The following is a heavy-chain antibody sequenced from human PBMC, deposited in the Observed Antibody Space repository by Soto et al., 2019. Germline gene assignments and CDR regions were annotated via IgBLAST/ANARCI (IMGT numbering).Heavy chain of an antibody. D-gene: IGHD5-12*01. J-gene: IGHJ4*02. Sequence: PSKTLSLTCTVSGGSISSYYWSWIRQPPGKGLEWIGYIYYSGSTNYNPSLKSRVTISVDTSKNQFSLKLSSVTAADTAVYYCARDGYDMYYFDYWGQGTLVTVSS. CDR3: ARDGYDMYYFDY. V-gene: IGHV4-59*01. CDR1: GGSISSYY. CDR2: IYYSGST.